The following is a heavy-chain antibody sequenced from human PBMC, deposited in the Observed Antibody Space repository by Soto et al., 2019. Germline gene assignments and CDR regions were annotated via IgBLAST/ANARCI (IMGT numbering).Heavy chain of an antibody. Sequence: SETLSLTCTVSGGSISSSSYYWGWIRQPPGKGLEWIGSIYYSGSTYYNPSLKSRVTISVDTSKNQFSLKLSSVTAADTAVYYCASGYYYGSGSPTFDYWGQGTLVTVSS. CDR3: ASGYYYGSGSPTFDY. CDR1: GGSISSSSYY. D-gene: IGHD3-10*01. J-gene: IGHJ4*02. V-gene: IGHV4-39*01. CDR2: IYYSGST.